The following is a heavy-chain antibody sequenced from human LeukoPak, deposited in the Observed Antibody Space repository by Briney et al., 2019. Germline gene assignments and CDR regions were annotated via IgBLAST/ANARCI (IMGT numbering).Heavy chain of an antibody. V-gene: IGHV3-23*01. Sequence: GGSLRLSCAASGFTFSSYAMSWVRQAPGKGLEWVSAISGSGGSTYYADSVKGRFTISRDNSKNTLYLQMNSPRAEDTAVYYCAKDVRASGWFYYFDYWGQGTLVTVSS. J-gene: IGHJ4*02. CDR3: AKDVRASGWFYYFDY. CDR1: GFTFSSYA. CDR2: ISGSGGST. D-gene: IGHD6-19*01.